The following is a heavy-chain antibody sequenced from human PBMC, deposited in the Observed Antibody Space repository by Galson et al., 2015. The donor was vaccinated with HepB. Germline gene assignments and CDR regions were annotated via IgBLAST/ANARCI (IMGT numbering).Heavy chain of an antibody. CDR2: VSSDGGSQ. Sequence: SLRLSCAAFGFTVSNGSMSWVRQTPGKGLEWVALVSSDGGSQYYTDSVKGRFTVSRDNSENTLSLQMTSLRPEDTAVYFCARTRFTHYYYMDVWGRGTTVTVSS. D-gene: IGHD3-10*01. CDR3: ARTRFTHYYYMDV. J-gene: IGHJ6*03. CDR1: GFTVSNGS. V-gene: IGHV3-30*04.